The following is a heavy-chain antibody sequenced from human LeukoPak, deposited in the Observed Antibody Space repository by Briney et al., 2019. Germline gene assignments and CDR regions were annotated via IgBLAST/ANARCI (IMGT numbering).Heavy chain of an antibody. D-gene: IGHD2-21*02. CDR2: ISSSSSYI. CDR1: GFTFSSYS. Sequence: GGSLRLSCAASGFTFSSYSMNWVRQAPGKGLEWGSSISSSSSYIYYADSVKGRFTISRDNATNSLYLKMNSLRAEDTAVYYCARDGEVVVTAFYFDYWGQGTLVTVSS. J-gene: IGHJ4*02. CDR3: ARDGEVVVTAFYFDY. V-gene: IGHV3-21*01.